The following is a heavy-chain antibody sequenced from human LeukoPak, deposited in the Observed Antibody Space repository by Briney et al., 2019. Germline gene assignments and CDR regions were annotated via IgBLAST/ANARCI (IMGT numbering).Heavy chain of an antibody. CDR2: IYHSGST. J-gene: IGHJ5*02. CDR1: GGSISSYY. V-gene: IGHV4-59*08. Sequence: SETLSLTCTVSGGSISSYYWSWIRQPPGKGLEWIGYIYHSGSTNYNPSLQSRVTISIDTSKNQFSLKLSSVTVADTAVYYCARRSDWFDPWGQGTLVTVSS. CDR3: ARRSDWFDP.